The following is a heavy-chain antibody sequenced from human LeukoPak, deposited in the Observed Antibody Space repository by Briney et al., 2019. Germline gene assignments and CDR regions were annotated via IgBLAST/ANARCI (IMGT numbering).Heavy chain of an antibody. CDR1: GDSISSTNYY. D-gene: IGHD2-15*01. Sequence: PSETLSLTCTVSGDSISSTNYYWSWIRQPPGKGLEWIGEINHSGSTNYNPSLKSRVTISVDTSKNQFSLKLSSVTAADTAVYYCARALYCSGGSCYLVDWFDPWGQGTLVTVSS. CDR2: INHSGST. J-gene: IGHJ5*02. V-gene: IGHV4-39*07. CDR3: ARALYCSGGSCYLVDWFDP.